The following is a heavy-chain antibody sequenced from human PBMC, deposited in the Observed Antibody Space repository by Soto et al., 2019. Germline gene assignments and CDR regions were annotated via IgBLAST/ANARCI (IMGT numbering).Heavy chain of an antibody. V-gene: IGHV3-7*01. Sequence: EVQLVESGGGLVQPGGSRRLSCTASGFTFSDSWMTWVRQAPGKGLEWVARIKPDESEKKYADSVKGRFSISRDNAKNSMYLQMDSLRGEETAVYYCVRGGSNYASWGQGTLVTVSS. CDR2: IKPDESEK. J-gene: IGHJ5*02. CDR3: VRGGSNYAS. CDR1: GFTFSDSW. D-gene: IGHD4-4*01.